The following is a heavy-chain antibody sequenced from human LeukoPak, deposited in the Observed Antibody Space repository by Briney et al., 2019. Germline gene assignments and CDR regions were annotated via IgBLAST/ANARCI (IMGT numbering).Heavy chain of an antibody. Sequence: GASVKVSCKASGYTFTSYAMHWVRQAPGQRLEWMGWINAGNGNTKYSQKFQGRVTITRDTSASTAYMELSSLRSEDTAVYYCAREKGSGRMAWFDPWGQGTLVTVSS. CDR2: INAGNGNT. CDR3: AREKGSGRMAWFDP. CDR1: GYTFTSYA. D-gene: IGHD3-10*01. V-gene: IGHV1-3*01. J-gene: IGHJ5*02.